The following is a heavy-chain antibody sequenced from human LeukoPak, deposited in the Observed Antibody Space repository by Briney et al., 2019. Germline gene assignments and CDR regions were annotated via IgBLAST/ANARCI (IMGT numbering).Heavy chain of an antibody. V-gene: IGHV1-69*06. CDR3: ARLGEGAVGHP. CDR2: IIPMFDTT. CDR1: GGTFGSYV. D-gene: IGHD6-13*01. J-gene: IGHJ5*02. Sequence: GASVKVSCKASGGTFGSYVINWVRQAPGQGLEWMGGIIPMFDTTYYAQKFQGRVTITADKSTTTAYMEVSSLRSEDTAVYYCARLGEGAVGHPWGQETLVTVSS.